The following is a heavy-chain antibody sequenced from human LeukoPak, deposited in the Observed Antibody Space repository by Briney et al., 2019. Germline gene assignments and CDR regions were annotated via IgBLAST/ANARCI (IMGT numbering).Heavy chain of an antibody. CDR2: INTNTGNP. CDR3: ARGAAGSSSWYDWVAVAAYYFDY. CDR1: GYTFTSYA. D-gene: IGHD6-13*01. V-gene: IGHV7-4-1*02. Sequence: GASVKVSCKASGYTFTSYAMNWVRQAPGQGLEWMGWINTNTGNPTYAQGFTGRFVFSLDTAVSTAYLQISSLKAEDTAVYYCARGAAGSSSWYDWVAVAAYYFDYWGQGTLVTVSS. J-gene: IGHJ4*02.